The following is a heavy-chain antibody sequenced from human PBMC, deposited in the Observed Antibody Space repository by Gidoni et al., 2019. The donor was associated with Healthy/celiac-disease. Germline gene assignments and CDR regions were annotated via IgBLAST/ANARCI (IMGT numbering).Heavy chain of an antibody. CDR1: GFTFSSYS. V-gene: IGHV3-21*01. CDR2: NSSSSSYI. CDR3: ARADLDSSGYYWDY. J-gene: IGHJ4*02. Sequence: EVQLVESGGGLVKPGGSLRLSCAASGFTFSSYSMNWVRQAPGKGLEWVSSNSSSSSYIYYADSVKGRFTISRNNAKSSLYLQMNSLRAEDTAVYYCARADLDSSGYYWDYWGQGTLVTVSS. D-gene: IGHD3-22*01.